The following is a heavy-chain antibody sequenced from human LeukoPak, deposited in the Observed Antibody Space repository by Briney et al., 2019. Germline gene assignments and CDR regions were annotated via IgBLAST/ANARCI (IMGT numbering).Heavy chain of an antibody. CDR2: TRNKANSYTT. V-gene: IGHV3-72*01. J-gene: IGHJ6*02. CDR3: ARALFGRFYYYGMDV. CDR1: GFTFSDHY. D-gene: IGHD3-10*02. Sequence: GGSLRLSCAASGFTFSDHYMDWVRQAPGKGLEWVGRTRNKANSYTTEYAASVKGRFTISRDDSKNSLYLQMNSLKTEDTAVYYCARALFGRFYYYGMDVWGQGTTVTVSS.